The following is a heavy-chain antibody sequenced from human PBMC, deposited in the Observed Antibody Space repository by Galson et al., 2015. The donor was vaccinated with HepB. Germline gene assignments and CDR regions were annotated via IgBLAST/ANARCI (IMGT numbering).Heavy chain of an antibody. CDR1: GGSTSSNTYY. CDR2: IYYTGTT. CDR3: ARHVGESGSYGMDV. J-gene: IGHJ6*02. D-gene: IGHD2-15*01. Sequence: VFGGSTSSNTYYWSWIRQPPGRGPEWIGSIYYTGTTYYNPSLKSRVTISLDTSKNHFSLKLRSVTAADTAVYYCARHVGESGSYGMDVWGQGTTVSVSS. V-gene: IGHV4-39*01.